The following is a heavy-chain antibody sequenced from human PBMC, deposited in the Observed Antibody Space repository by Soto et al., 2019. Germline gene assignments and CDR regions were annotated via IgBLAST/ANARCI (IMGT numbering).Heavy chain of an antibody. J-gene: IGHJ4*02. CDR3: ARWDNYYDSSGCYL. CDR2: IDHSGST. D-gene: IGHD3-22*01. Sequence: SATLSLTCSVYGGSLSGYYWSWIRQPPGKGLEWIGEIDHSGSTNYNPSLKSRVTISVDTSKNQFSLKLSSVTAADTAVYYCARWDNYYDSSGCYLWGQGTRVTV. V-gene: IGHV4-34*01. CDR1: GGSLSGYY.